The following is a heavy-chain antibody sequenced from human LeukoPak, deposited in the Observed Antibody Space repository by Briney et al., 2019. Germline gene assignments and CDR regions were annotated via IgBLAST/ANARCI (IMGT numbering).Heavy chain of an antibody. V-gene: IGHV4-61*02. CDR3: VREHPDKTYYYYMDV. Sequence: SQTLSLTCTVSGGSITSGSYYWSWVRQPAGKGLEWIGRIYFSGSTTYNPSLESRVPMSVDTSKNQSSLRLDSATAADTAVYYCVREHPDKTYYYYMDVWGNGTTVTVSS. CDR1: GGSITSGSYY. J-gene: IGHJ6*03. CDR2: IYFSGST.